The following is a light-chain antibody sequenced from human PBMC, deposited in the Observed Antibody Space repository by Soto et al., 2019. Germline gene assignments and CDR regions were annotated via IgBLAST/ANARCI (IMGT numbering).Light chain of an antibody. Sequence: EIVLTQSTGTLSLSPGERATLSCRASQSVSSSYLAWYQQKPGQAPRLLIYGASSRATGIPDRFSGSGSGTDFTLTISRLEPEYFAVYYCQQYGSSPPYTFGQGTKLESK. CDR3: QQYGSSPPYT. CDR1: QSVSSSY. J-gene: IGKJ2*01. CDR2: GAS. V-gene: IGKV3-20*01.